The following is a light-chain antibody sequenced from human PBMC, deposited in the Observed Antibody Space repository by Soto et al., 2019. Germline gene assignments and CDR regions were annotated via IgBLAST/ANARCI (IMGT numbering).Light chain of an antibody. CDR2: GSS. Sequence: ETVLTQSPATFSVSPGERATLSCRASQSIGSNLAWYQQRPGQPPRLLIYGSSTRATGVPARFSGSGSGTEFTLTINSLQSEDFALYYCQQYYKWPLFTFGPGTKVDIK. CDR3: QQYYKWPLFT. J-gene: IGKJ3*01. V-gene: IGKV3-15*01. CDR1: QSIGSN.